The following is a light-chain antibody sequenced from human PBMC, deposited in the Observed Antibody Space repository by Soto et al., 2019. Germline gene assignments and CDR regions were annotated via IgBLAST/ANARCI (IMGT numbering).Light chain of an antibody. CDR3: QEYKNAPLT. CDR1: QSISSW. J-gene: IGKJ4*01. V-gene: IGKV1-5*03. CDR2: KAS. Sequence: DIQMTQSPSTLSASVGDRVTITCRASQSISSWLAWYQQKPGKAPKLLIYKASSLESGVPSRFSGSGSGTEFTLTISSLQPDDVATYYCQEYKNAPLTFGGGTKVDIK.